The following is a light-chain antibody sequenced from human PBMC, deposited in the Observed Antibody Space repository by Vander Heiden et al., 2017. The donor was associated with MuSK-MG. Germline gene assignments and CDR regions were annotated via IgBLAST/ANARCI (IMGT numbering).Light chain of an antibody. CDR1: QSLLHSNGYNY. Sequence: DIVMTQSPLSLPVTPGEPASISCRSSQSLLHSNGYNYLDRYLQKPGQSPQLLIYLGSTRASGVPDRFSGSGSGTDFTLKISRVEAEDVGVYYCMQALQTPRYTFGQGTKLEIK. CDR2: LGS. CDR3: MQALQTPRYT. V-gene: IGKV2-28*01. J-gene: IGKJ2*01.